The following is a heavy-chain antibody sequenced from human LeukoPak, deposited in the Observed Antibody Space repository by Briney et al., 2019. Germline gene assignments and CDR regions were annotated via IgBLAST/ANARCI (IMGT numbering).Heavy chain of an antibody. D-gene: IGHD3-9*01. Sequence: SETLSLTCTVSGGSISSYYWSWIRQPPGKGLEWIGYIYYSGSTNYNPSLKSRVTISVDTSKNQFSLKLSSVTAADAAVYYCARHLRPSTYYDILTGSHTGYFDYWGQGTLVTVSS. CDR1: GGSISSYY. CDR3: ARHLRPSTYYDILTGSHTGYFDY. J-gene: IGHJ4*02. V-gene: IGHV4-59*08. CDR2: IYYSGST.